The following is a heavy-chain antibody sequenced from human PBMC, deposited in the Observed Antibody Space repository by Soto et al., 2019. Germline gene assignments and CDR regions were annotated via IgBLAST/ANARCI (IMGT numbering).Heavy chain of an antibody. CDR2: ISLDGSNK. D-gene: IGHD5-18*01. J-gene: IGHJ6*01. V-gene: IGHV3-30-3*01. CDR3: AREGLKLWFSDSYYGMQV. CDR1: GFTFRDYG. Sequence: SLRLSCAASGFTFRDYGMHWVRQSPVKGLEWVAIISLDGSNKYYADSVKGRFTISRDNSKNTLYLQLNSLRAEDTAVYYCAREGLKLWFSDSYYGMQVWGQATTVTVSS.